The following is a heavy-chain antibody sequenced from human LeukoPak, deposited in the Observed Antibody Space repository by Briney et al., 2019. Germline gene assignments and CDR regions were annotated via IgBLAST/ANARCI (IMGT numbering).Heavy chain of an antibody. V-gene: IGHV3-48*01. J-gene: IGHJ4*02. Sequence: PGGSLRLSCAASGLTFSSYSMNWVRQAPGKGLEWVSYISSSSSTIYYADSVKGRFTISRDNAKNSLYLQMNSLRAEDTAVYYCARSFLSGSPTPGYDYWGQGTLVTVSS. CDR2: ISSSSSTI. CDR3: ARSFLSGSPTPGYDY. CDR1: GLTFSSYS. D-gene: IGHD1-26*01.